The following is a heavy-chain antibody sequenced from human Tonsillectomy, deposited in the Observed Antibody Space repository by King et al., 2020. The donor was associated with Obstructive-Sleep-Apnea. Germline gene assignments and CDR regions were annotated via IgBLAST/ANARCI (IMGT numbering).Heavy chain of an antibody. CDR3: ARDRPITIFGVVTVGIDI. V-gene: IGHV4-39*07. J-gene: IGHJ3*02. D-gene: IGHD3-3*01. CDR2: MYYSGST. Sequence: MRLQESGPGLVKPSETLSLTCTVSGGSISSSSYYWGWIRQPPGKGLEWIGSMYYSGSTYYNSSLRSRVTISVDTSKNQFSLKLSSVTAADTAVYYCARDRPITIFGVVTVGIDIWGQGTMVTVSS. CDR1: GGSISSSSYY.